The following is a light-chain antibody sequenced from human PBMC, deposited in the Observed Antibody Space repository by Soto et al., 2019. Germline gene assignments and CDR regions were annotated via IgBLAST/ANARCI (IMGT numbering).Light chain of an antibody. CDR3: QSYDNSLSGSGV. J-gene: IGLJ1*01. CDR2: GNS. V-gene: IGLV1-40*01. Sequence: QSVLAQPPSVSGAPGQSVTISCTWISSNIGAGYDVHWYQHVPGTAPRLLIFGNSNRPSGVPDRFSGSKSGPSAFLAITGLQAEDEADYYCQSYDNSLSGSGVFGTGTKVTVL. CDR1: SSNIGAGYD.